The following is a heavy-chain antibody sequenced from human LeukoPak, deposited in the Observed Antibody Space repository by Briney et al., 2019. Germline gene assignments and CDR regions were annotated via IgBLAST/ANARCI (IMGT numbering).Heavy chain of an antibody. J-gene: IGHJ4*02. CDR2: IYASGSS. V-gene: IGHV4-4*08. CDR3: ARSTWLLDK. Sequence: SETLSLTCTVSGDSIISYYWNWIRQPPGKGLEWIGYIYASGSSNYNPSLKSRVTISVDTSKKQVSLKLSSVTAADTAVYYCARSTWLLDKWGQGTLVTVSS. CDR1: GDSIISYY. D-gene: IGHD3-22*01.